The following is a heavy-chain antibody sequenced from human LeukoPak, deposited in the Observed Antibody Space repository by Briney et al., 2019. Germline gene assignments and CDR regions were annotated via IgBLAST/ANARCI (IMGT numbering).Heavy chain of an antibody. CDR3: ARFRSKGRRFLEWFSHAPYFDY. J-gene: IGHJ4*02. D-gene: IGHD3-3*01. CDR1: GGSFSGYY. Sequence: SETLSLTCAVYGGSFSGYYWGWIRQPPGKGLESIVEINHSGSTNYNPSLKSRVTISVDTSKNQFSLKLSSVTAADTAVYYCARFRSKGRRFLEWFSHAPYFDYWGRGTLVTVSS. CDR2: INHSGST. V-gene: IGHV4-34*01.